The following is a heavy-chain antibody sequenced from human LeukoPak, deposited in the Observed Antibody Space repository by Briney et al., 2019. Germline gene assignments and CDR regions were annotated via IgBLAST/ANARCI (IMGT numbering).Heavy chain of an antibody. D-gene: IGHD6-19*01. CDR3: AKPISGGLAVTADWFHP. Sequence: GGSLRVSCTASGFAFSVYAMSWLRQPPGKGLEWVSTINANSGTTSYAASVRGRFTISRDNSKNTLYLQLNTLRADDTATYYCAKPISGGLAVTADWFHPWGQGTLLVVPS. V-gene: IGHV3-23*01. J-gene: IGHJ5*01. CDR2: INANSGTT. CDR1: GFAFSVYA.